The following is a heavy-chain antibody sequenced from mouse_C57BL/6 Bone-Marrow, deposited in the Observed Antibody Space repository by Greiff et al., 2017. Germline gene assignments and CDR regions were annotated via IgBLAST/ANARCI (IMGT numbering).Heavy chain of an antibody. CDR3: AREGIRRFAY. CDR1: GYTFTSYW. J-gene: IGHJ3*01. Sequence: QVQLQQPGAELVKPGASVKLSCKASGYTFTSYWMHWVKQRPGQGLEWIGMIHPTSGSTNYNEKFKSKATLTVDKSSSTAYMQLSSLTSEVSAVYYCAREGIRRFAYWGQGTLGTVSA. V-gene: IGHV1-64*01. D-gene: IGHD2-12*01. CDR2: IHPTSGST.